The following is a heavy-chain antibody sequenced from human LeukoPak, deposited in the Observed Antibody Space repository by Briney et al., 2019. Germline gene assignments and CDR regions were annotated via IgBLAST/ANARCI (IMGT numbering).Heavy chain of an antibody. V-gene: IGHV4-59*11. CDR3: ARDAY. CDR2: VYNSGTT. Sequence: SETLSVTCTVSGVSIGSHYWSWIRQSPGKGLEWIGCVYNSGTTVYNPSLTGRVTISVDTSKNQYSLNLRSVTAADAAVYYCARDAYWGQGILVTVSS. J-gene: IGHJ4*02. CDR1: GVSIGSHY.